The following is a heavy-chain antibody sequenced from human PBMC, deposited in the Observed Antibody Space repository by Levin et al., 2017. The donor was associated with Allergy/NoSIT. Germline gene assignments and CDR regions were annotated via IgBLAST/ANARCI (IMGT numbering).Heavy chain of an antibody. J-gene: IGHJ4*02. V-gene: IGHV3-20*04. D-gene: IGHD1-26*01. CDR3: ARGYSGSYYGKVHFDY. Sequence: LSLTCAASGFPFDDSGMSWVRQAPGKGLEWVSGINWNGGSTGYADSVKGRFTISRDNAKNSLYLQMNSLRAEDTALYYCARGYSGSYYGKVHFDYWGQGTLVTVSS. CDR1: GFPFDDSG. CDR2: INWNGGST.